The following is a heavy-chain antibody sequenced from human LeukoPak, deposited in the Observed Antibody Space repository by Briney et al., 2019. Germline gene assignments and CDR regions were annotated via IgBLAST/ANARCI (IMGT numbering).Heavy chain of an antibody. D-gene: IGHD3-22*01. CDR2: INPDDGST. CDR3: AKDQPDSSGYYRRYYYYMDV. CDR1: GFTFRKYW. Sequence: PGGSLRLSCAASGFTFRKYWLHWVRQAPGKGLVWVSRINPDDGSTSYADSVKGRFTISRDNAKSTLYLQMNSLRAEDTAVYYCAKDQPDSSGYYRRYYYYMDVWGKGTTVTVSS. J-gene: IGHJ6*03. V-gene: IGHV3-74*01.